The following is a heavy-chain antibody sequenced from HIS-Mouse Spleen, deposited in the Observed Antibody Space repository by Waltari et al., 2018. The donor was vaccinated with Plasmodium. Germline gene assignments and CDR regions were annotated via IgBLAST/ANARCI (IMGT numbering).Heavy chain of an antibody. CDR2: IYYRGRS. D-gene: IGHD3-3*01. CDR1: GGSISSSSYY. V-gene: IGHV4-39*01. Sequence: QLQLQESGPGLVKPSETLSLTCTVSGGSISSSSYYWGWLRQPPGKGLAWIGSIYYRGRSYYNPSLKSRVTISVDTSKNQFSLKLSSVTAADTAVYYCARQLAYYDFWSGYSRGYYFDYWGQGTLVTVSS. J-gene: IGHJ4*02. CDR3: ARQLAYYDFWSGYSRGYYFDY.